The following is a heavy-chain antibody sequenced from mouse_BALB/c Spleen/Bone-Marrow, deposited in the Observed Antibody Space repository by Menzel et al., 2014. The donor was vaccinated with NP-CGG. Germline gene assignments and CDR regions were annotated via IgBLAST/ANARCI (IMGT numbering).Heavy chain of an antibody. D-gene: IGHD2-4*01. CDR2: ISDGGSYT. J-gene: IGHJ3*01. CDR1: GFTFSDYY. V-gene: IGHV5-4*02. Sequence: EVQRVESGGGLVKPGGSLKLSCAASGFTFSDYYVYWVRQTPEKRLEWVATISDGGSYTYYPDSVKGRFTISRDNAKNNLYLQMSSLKSEDTAMYYCARDYDYVPAWFAYWGQGTLVTVSA. CDR3: ARDYDYVPAWFAY.